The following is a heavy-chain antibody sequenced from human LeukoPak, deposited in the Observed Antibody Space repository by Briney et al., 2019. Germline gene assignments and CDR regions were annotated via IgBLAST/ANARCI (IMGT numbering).Heavy chain of an antibody. D-gene: IGHD3-22*01. CDR2: IYPGDSDT. J-gene: IGHJ1*01. V-gene: IGHV5-51*01. Sequence: KAGGSLKTSCKGSGYNFTSYWVGWVRQMPGKGLQCLGTIYPGDSDTRYSPSSQGQVTISVDKSVSTAYLQWSSLKASDTAMYYCARSDSSGGARGIQYWGQGTPVTVSS. CDR3: ARSDSSGGARGIQY. CDR1: GYNFTSYW.